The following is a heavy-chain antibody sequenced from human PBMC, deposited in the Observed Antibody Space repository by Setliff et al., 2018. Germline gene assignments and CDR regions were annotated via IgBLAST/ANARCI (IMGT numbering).Heavy chain of an antibody. Sequence: PGESLKISCKASGYIFTNYWIGWVRQMPGKGLEWMGVIYPGDSDTRYSPSFQGQVTISADKSINTAYLQWSSLKVSDTAMYYCARPTYYYDSSGYPGNAFDIWGQGTMVTVSS. CDR1: GYIFTNYW. CDR2: IYPGDSDT. J-gene: IGHJ3*02. V-gene: IGHV5-51*01. CDR3: ARPTYYYDSSGYPGNAFDI. D-gene: IGHD3-22*01.